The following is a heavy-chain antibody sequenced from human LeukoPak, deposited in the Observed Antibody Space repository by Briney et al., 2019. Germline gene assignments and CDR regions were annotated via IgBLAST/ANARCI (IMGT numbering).Heavy chain of an antibody. J-gene: IGHJ4*02. V-gene: IGHV1-18*01. Sequence: GASVKVSCKASGYTFTSYGISWVRQAPGQGLEWMGWISAYNGNTNYAQKLQGRVTMTTDTSTSTAYMELRSLRSDDTAVYYCARDRPYCSSTSCYGWDPFDYWGQGTLVTVSS. CDR2: ISAYNGNT. CDR1: GYTFTSYG. D-gene: IGHD2-2*01. CDR3: ARDRPYCSSTSCYGWDPFDY.